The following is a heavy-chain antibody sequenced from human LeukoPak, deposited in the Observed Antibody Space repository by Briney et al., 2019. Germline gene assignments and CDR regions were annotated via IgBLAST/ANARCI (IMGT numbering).Heavy chain of an antibody. V-gene: IGHV3-48*01. D-gene: IGHD4-11*01. CDR2: ISGSGFTI. Sequence: GGSLRLSCAASGFTFSSDAMNWVRQAPGKGLEWISYISGSGFTIHYADSVKGRFTISRDNAKNSLYLQMNSLRAEDTAVYYCARGVPKTSYYYYYMDVWGKGTTVTVSS. CDR1: GFTFSSDA. CDR3: ARGVPKTSYYYYYMDV. J-gene: IGHJ6*03.